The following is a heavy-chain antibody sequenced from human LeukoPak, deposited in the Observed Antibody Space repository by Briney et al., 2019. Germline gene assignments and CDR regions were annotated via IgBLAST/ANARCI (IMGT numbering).Heavy chain of an antibody. Sequence: ASVKVSCKTSGYSFNSHHVHWVRQAPGQGLEWMGINFFHDGSTSNTQKFQGRVTMTRDTSTSTVYTELSSLRSEDTAVYYCARDSGNYDYDMDVWGQGTTVIVSS. CDR3: ARDSGNYDYDMDV. CDR2: NFFHDGST. CDR1: GYSFNSHH. D-gene: IGHD3-10*01. V-gene: IGHV1-46*02. J-gene: IGHJ6*02.